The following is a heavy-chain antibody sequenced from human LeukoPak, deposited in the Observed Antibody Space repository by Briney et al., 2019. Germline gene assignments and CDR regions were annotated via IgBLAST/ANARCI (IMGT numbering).Heavy chain of an antibody. V-gene: IGHV1-69*13. CDR1: GGTFSNNA. Sequence: SVKVSCKPSGGTFSNNAVNWVRQAPGQGLEGMGGSIPIFGTANYPQKYQGRGTITPDETTAHLELRSLRSEATAVYYCARDQGDGYDWVYWGQGTLVTVSS. D-gene: IGHD3-16*01. CDR2: SIPIFGTA. J-gene: IGHJ4*02. CDR3: ARDQGDGYDWVY.